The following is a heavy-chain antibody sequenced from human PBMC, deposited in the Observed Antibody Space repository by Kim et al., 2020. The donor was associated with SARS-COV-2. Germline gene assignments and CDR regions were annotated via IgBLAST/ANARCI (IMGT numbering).Heavy chain of an antibody. J-gene: IGHJ4*02. V-gene: IGHV3-74*01. D-gene: IGHD6-13*01. Sequence: GGSLRLSCAASGFTFSSYWMHWVRQAPGKGLVWVSHINSDGSSTSYADSVKGRFTISRDNAKNTLYLQMNSLRAEDTAVYYCAREYSSSWYYFDYWGQGTLVTVSS. CDR2: INSDGSST. CDR1: GFTFSSYW. CDR3: AREYSSSWYYFDY.